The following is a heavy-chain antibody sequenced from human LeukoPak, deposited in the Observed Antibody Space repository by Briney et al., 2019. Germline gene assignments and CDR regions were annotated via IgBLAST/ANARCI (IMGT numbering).Heavy chain of an antibody. CDR1: GVSINYYY. CDR2: IYYSGGT. Sequence: SQTLSLTCTVSGVSINYYYWMWIRQPPGKGLEWIGYIYYSGGTHYNPSLKSRVTMLVDTSKNQFSLKLTAVTAADTAVYYCARETPGAGHFDYWGQGSLVTVSS. D-gene: IGHD7-27*01. CDR3: ARETPGAGHFDY. V-gene: IGHV4-59*01. J-gene: IGHJ4*02.